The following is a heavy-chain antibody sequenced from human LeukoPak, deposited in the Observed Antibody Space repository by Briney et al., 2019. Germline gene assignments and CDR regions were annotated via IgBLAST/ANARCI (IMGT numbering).Heavy chain of an antibody. CDR1: GGSIHSYY. V-gene: IGHV4-59*01. Sequence: SETLSLTCTVSGGSIHSYYWSWIRQPPGKGLEWIGYIYYSGSTNYNPSLKSRVTISVDTSKNQFSLKLSSVTAADTAVYYCASTYGSGRGAFDIWGQGTMVTVSS. CDR3: ASTYGSGRGAFDI. D-gene: IGHD3-10*01. J-gene: IGHJ3*02. CDR2: IYYSGST.